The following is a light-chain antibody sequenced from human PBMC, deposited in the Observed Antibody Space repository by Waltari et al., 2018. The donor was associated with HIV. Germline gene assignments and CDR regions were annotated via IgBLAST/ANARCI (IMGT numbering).Light chain of an antibody. CDR1: SSDVGGYNY. J-gene: IGLJ3*02. V-gene: IGLV2-14*01. Sequence: QSALTQPASVSGSPRQSITISCTGTSSDVGGYNYVSWYQQHPGKAPKLMLYEVSNRPSGVSNRFSGSKSGNTASLTISGLQAEDEADYYCSSYTSSSTRVFGGGTKLTVL. CDR2: EVS. CDR3: SSYTSSSTRV.